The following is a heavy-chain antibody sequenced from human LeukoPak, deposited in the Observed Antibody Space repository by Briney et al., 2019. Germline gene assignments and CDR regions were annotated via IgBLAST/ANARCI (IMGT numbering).Heavy chain of an antibody. CDR3: ARAQGALDY. D-gene: IGHD1-26*01. J-gene: IGHJ4*02. CDR1: GFTFSSYS. V-gene: IGHV3-23*01. Sequence: QPGGSLRLSCAASGFTFSSYSMNWVRQAPGKGLEWVPGIGGGGTEYYADSVKGRFIISSDSSQNLVHLQMNSLTVEDTAVYYCARAQGALDYWGQGTLVTVSS. CDR2: IGGGGTE.